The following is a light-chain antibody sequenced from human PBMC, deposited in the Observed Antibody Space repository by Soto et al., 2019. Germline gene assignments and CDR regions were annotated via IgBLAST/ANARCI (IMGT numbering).Light chain of an antibody. CDR3: QQYNNWPIT. Sequence: IVMTQSPATLSVSPGERATLSCRANQNIISNFAWYQQKPGQAPRLLIYGASTRATGVPARFSGSGSGTEFTLTISSLQSEDFEVYYCQQYNNWPITFGQGTRLEIK. CDR1: QNIISN. J-gene: IGKJ5*01. CDR2: GAS. V-gene: IGKV3-15*01.